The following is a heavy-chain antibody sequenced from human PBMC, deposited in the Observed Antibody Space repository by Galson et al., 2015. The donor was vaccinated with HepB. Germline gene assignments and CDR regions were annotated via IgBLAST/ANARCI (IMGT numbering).Heavy chain of an antibody. D-gene: IGHD6-19*01. V-gene: IGHV4-59*01. CDR1: GGSINYYY. Sequence: SETLSLTCTVSGGSINYYYWGWIRQSPGRGLEWIGYISDSGNTNYHPSLKSRVTISLDTSKNQFSLRLNSVTAADTAVYYCARQSRGYSSGWYLGSFNYMDVWGKGSTVIVSS. CDR2: ISDSGNT. CDR3: ARQSRGYSSGWYLGSFNYMDV. J-gene: IGHJ6*03.